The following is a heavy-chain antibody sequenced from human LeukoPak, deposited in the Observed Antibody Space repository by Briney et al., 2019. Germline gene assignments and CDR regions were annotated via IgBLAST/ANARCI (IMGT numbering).Heavy chain of an antibody. J-gene: IGHJ4*02. V-gene: IGHV3-64D*09. CDR3: VKEYSYGFDY. Sequence: PGGSLRLSCAASGFTFSTFGMTWVRQAPGKGLEYVSAISSNGGLTYYADSVQGRFTISRDSSKNTVYLQMNGLRTQDTAVYYCVKEYSYGFDYWGQGTLVTVSS. CDR2: ISSNGGLT. CDR1: GFTFSTFG. D-gene: IGHD5-18*01.